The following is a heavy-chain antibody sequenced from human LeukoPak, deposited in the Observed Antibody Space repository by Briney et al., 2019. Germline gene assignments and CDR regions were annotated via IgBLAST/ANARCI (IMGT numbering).Heavy chain of an antibody. CDR2: ISSSSSYI. D-gene: IGHD3-22*01. V-gene: IGHV3-21*01. CDR1: GFTFSNYN. Sequence: GGSLRLSCAASGFTFSNYNMNWVRQTPGKGLEWVSSISSSSSYIYYAGSVKGRFTISRDNAKNSLYLQMNSLRAEDTAVYYCTRDLGGYYYDSHRWGQGTLVTASS. J-gene: IGHJ4*02. CDR3: TRDLGGYYYDSHR.